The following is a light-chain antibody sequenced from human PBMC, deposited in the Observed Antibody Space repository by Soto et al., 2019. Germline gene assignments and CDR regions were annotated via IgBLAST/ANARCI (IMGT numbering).Light chain of an antibody. CDR1: SSDVGGYNY. Sequence: QSALTQPPSASGSPGQSVTISCTGTSSDVGGYNYVSWYQQHPGKAPKVIIYEVSKRPSGVPDRFSGSKSGNTASLTVSGLQAEDEADYYCSSYAGSNNLHVLFGGGTKLTVL. V-gene: IGLV2-8*01. J-gene: IGLJ2*01. CDR2: EVS. CDR3: SSYAGSNNLHVL.